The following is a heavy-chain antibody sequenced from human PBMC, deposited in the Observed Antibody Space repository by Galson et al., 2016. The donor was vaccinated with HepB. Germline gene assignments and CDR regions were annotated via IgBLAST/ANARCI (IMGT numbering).Heavy chain of an antibody. CDR3: ARVLAGSTTSTKDV. D-gene: IGHD2-2*01. Sequence: SLRLSCAASGGLRNYWMSWVRQAPGKGREWVANKKQDGSETHYVDYVKGRFTISRDNAKNSLYLQMNSLRAEDTAVYYCARVLAGSTTSTKDVWGQGTTGTVSS. J-gene: IGHJ6*02. CDR2: KKQDGSET. V-gene: IGHV3-7*01. CDR1: GGLRNYW.